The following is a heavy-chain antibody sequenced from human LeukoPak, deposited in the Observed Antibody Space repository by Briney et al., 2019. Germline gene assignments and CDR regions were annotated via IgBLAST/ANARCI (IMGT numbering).Heavy chain of an antibody. D-gene: IGHD6-19*01. V-gene: IGHV3-23*01. J-gene: IGHJ4*02. CDR3: AKGWASGWYFSDY. Sequence: PGGSLRLSCAASGFTFSSYAMSWVRQAPGKGLEWVSGMSGSGGSTNYADSVKGRFTISRDNSKNTRYLQMNSLRAEDTAVYYCAKGWASGWYFSDYWGQGTLVTVSS. CDR2: MSGSGGST. CDR1: GFTFSSYA.